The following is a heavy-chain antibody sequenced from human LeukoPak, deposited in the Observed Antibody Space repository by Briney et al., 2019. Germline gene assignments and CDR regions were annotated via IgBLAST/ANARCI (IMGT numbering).Heavy chain of an antibody. Sequence: PSETLSLTCTVSGGSFSSGSYYWSWIRQPPGKGLEWIGYIYYSGSTNYNPSLKSRVTISVDTSKNQFSLKLSSVTAADTAVYYCARGRGSSGWYIYWYFDLWGRGTLVTVSS. J-gene: IGHJ2*01. D-gene: IGHD6-19*01. CDR1: GGSFSSGSYY. V-gene: IGHV4-61*01. CDR2: IYYSGST. CDR3: ARGRGSSGWYIYWYFDL.